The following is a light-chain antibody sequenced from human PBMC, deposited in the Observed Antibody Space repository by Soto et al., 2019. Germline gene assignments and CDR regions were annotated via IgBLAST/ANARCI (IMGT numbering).Light chain of an antibody. V-gene: IGKV1-27*01. CDR1: QGIGNH. J-gene: IGKJ4*01. Sequence: DIQMTQSPSSLSASVGARVTITCRASQGIGNHLAWYQQKPGKAPNLLIHAASTLQSGVPSRFSGSGSGTDFTLTISNLQPEDVAIYYCQKYDSAPLTFGGGTKVEIK. CDR3: QKYDSAPLT. CDR2: AAS.